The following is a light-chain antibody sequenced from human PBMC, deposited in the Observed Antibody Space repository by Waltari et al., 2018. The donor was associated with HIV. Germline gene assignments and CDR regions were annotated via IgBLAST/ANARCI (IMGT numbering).Light chain of an antibody. J-gene: IGLJ2*01. CDR1: KLADQS. CDR2: QGS. CDR3: QAWDSSTVV. V-gene: IGLV3-1*01. Sequence: SYEVTQPPSVSVSPGQTASITCSGDKLADQSACWYQQRPGQSPVLVIYQGSKRPSAIPERFSGSNSGNTATLTISGTQAMDEADYYCQAWDSSTVVFGGGTKLTVL.